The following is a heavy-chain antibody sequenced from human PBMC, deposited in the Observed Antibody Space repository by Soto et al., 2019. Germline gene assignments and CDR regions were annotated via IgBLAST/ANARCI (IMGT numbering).Heavy chain of an antibody. CDR3: ASTNGSSDYYGMDV. CDR1: GGTFSSYT. V-gene: IGHV1-69*02. Sequence: QVQLVQSGAEVKKPGSSVKVSCKASGGTFSSYTINWVRQAPGQGLEWMGRIIPNLGIANYAQKFQGRVTITADKSTSTAYMNLSSLRSEDTAVYYCASTNGSSDYYGMDVWGQGTTVTVSS. CDR2: IIPNLGIA. J-gene: IGHJ6*02. D-gene: IGHD6-6*01.